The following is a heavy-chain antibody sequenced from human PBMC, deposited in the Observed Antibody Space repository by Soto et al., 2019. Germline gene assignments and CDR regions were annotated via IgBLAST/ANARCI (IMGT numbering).Heavy chain of an antibody. D-gene: IGHD3-9*01. CDR3: ARRRGLVGSFDY. CDR2: IYPGDSDT. J-gene: IGHJ4*02. Sequence: PGESLKISCKGSGYSFTTYWLGWVRQVPGKGLEWMGIIYPGDSDTRYSPSFQGQATISADKSISAAYLQWSSLKASDTAMYFCARRRGLVGSFDYWGRGTLVTVS. V-gene: IGHV5-51*01. CDR1: GYSFTTYW.